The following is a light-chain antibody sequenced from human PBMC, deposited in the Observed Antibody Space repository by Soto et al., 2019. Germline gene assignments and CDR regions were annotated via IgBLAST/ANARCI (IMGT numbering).Light chain of an antibody. Sequence: QSVLTQPPSASGTPGQRVTISCSGSSSNIGSNTVNWYQLLPGTAPKLLIYSNNQRPSGVPDRFSGSKSGTSASLAISGLQSEDEADYYCAAWDDSLNGYVFGTGTKGTV. V-gene: IGLV1-44*01. J-gene: IGLJ1*01. CDR2: SNN. CDR1: SSNIGSNT. CDR3: AAWDDSLNGYV.